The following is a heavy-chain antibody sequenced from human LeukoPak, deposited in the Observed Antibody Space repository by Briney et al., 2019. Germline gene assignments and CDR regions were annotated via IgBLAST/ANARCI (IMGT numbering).Heavy chain of an antibody. CDR2: IYYSGST. CDR1: GGSISSSSYY. CDR3: ARLSKMSPNYYGSGSYLPYFDY. J-gene: IGHJ4*02. D-gene: IGHD3-10*01. Sequence: PSETLSLTCTVSGGSISSSSYYWGWIRQPPGKGLEWIASIYYSGSTYYNPSLKSRVTISVDTSKNQFSLKLSSVTAADTAVYYCARLSKMSPNYYGSGSYLPYFDYWGQGTLVTVSS. V-gene: IGHV4-39*07.